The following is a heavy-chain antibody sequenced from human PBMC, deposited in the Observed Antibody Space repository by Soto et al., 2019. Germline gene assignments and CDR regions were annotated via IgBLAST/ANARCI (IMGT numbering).Heavy chain of an antibody. CDR3: ARRATTMVDYYSYNMDV. Sequence: QVQLQESGPGLVKPSQTLSLTCTVSGGSISSGGYYWSWIRQHPGKGLEWIGSIYHSGITYSNPSLKSRVTISVDTSKNQFSLRLSSVTAADTAVYYCARRATTMVDYYSYNMDVWGQGTTVTVSS. CDR2: IYHSGIT. V-gene: IGHV4-31*03. J-gene: IGHJ6*02. CDR1: GGSISSGGYY. D-gene: IGHD5-18*01.